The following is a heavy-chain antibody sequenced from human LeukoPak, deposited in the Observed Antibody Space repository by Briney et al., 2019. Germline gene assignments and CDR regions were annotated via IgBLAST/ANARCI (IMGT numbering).Heavy chain of an antibody. J-gene: IGHJ4*02. CDR3: ARDPDTAPGYFDY. Sequence: GGSLRLSCAASGFTFSSYSMTWVRQAPGKGLEWVSSISSSSSYIYYADSVKGRFTISRDNAKDSLYLQMNSLRAEDTAVYYCARDPDTAPGYFDYWGQGTLVTVSS. D-gene: IGHD5-18*01. CDR1: GFTFSSYS. V-gene: IGHV3-21*01. CDR2: ISSSSSYI.